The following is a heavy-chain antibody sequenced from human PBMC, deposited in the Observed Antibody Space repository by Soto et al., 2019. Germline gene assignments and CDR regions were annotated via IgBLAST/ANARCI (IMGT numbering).Heavy chain of an antibody. CDR3: ARALGYCSSTSCFAAVGMDV. Sequence: SETLSLTCTVSGDSISSYYWSWIRQPPGKRLEWIGYIYYSGSTNYNPSLKSRVTISVDTSKNQFSLKLSSVTAADTAVYHCARALGYCSSTSCFAAVGMDVWGQGTTVTVSS. J-gene: IGHJ6*02. D-gene: IGHD2-2*01. CDR2: IYYSGST. V-gene: IGHV4-59*01. CDR1: GDSISSYY.